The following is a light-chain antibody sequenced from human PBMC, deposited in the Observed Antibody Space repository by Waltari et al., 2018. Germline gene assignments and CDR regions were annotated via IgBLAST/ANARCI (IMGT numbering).Light chain of an antibody. CDR3: ATWDDRLTGVV. CDR2: SND. J-gene: IGLJ2*01. Sequence: QSVLTQPPSASGTPGQRVTISCSGSNSNIGSNIVNWYQQVPGTAPKLPIYSNDPRPSGVPDRFSGSKSGTSASLAISGLQSEDEADYFCATWDDRLTGVVFGGGTKVTVL. CDR1: NSNIGSNI. V-gene: IGLV1-44*01.